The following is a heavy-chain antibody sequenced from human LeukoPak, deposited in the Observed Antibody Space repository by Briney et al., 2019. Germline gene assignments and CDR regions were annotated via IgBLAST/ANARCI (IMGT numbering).Heavy chain of an antibody. CDR1: GGSFSGYY. D-gene: IGHD2-2*01. J-gene: IGHJ5*02. V-gene: IGHV4-34*01. CDR3: ARQAYCSSTSCYDLGWFDP. CDR2: INHSGST. Sequence: SETLSLTCAVYGGSFSGYYWSWIRQPPGKGLEWIGEINHSGSTYYNPSLKSRVTISVDTSKNQFSLKLSSVTAADTAVYYCARQAYCSSTSCYDLGWFDPWGQGTLVTVSS.